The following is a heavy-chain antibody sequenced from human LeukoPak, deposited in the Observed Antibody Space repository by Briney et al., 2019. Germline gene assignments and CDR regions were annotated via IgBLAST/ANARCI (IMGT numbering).Heavy chain of an antibody. CDR3: AERTTGAAAGY. V-gene: IGHV3-23*01. CDR1: GFTFTNYA. Sequence: GGSQRLSCAASGFTFTNYAMSWVRQAPEKGLEWVSAISGSGGSTYYADSVKGRFTISRDNSKNTLYLQMNSLRAEDTAVYYCAERTTGAAAGYWGQGTLVTVSS. D-gene: IGHD1-1*01. J-gene: IGHJ4*02. CDR2: ISGSGGST.